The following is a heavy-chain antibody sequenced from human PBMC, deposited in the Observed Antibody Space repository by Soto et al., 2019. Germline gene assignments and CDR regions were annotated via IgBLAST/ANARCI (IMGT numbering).Heavy chain of an antibody. D-gene: IGHD3-3*01. CDR2: IIPILGIA. CDR1: GGTFSSYT. V-gene: IGHV1-69*02. CDR3: ARAGPPNDFWSGYYSGADAFDI. J-gene: IGHJ3*02. Sequence: QVQLVQSGAEVKKPGSSVKVSCKASGGTFSSYTISWVRQAPGQGLEWMGRIIPILGIANYAQKFQGRVTITADKSTSTAYMELSSLRSEDTAVYYGARAGPPNDFWSGYYSGADAFDIWGQGTMVTVSS.